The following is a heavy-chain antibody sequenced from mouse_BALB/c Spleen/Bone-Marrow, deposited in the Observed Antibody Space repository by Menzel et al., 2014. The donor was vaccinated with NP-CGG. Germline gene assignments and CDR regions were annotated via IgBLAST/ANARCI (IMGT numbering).Heavy chain of an antibody. CDR3: ARSSYYARDY. CDR2: INPYNGAT. V-gene: IGHV1-31*01. Sequence: VQLQQPGPELVKPGASVKISCKASGYSFTGYYMHWVKQSHVKSLEWVGRINPYNGATSYNQNFKDKASLTVDKSSSTAYMELHSLTSEDSAVYYCARSSYYARDYWGQGTSVTVSS. CDR1: GYSFTGYY. J-gene: IGHJ4*01.